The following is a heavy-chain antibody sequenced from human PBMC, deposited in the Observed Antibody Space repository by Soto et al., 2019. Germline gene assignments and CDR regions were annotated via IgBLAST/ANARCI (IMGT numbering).Heavy chain of an antibody. V-gene: IGHV4-31*03. CDR1: GASISSGGYY. Sequence: PSETLSLTCSVSGASISSGGYYWSWIRQHPGRGLEWIGYIYYSGSTYYNPSLKSRVTISVDTSKNQLSLKLSSVTAADTAVYYCARGGTMIVTGGGAFDIGGRGTRVTVS. CDR3: ARGGTMIVTGGGAFDI. J-gene: IGHJ3*02. D-gene: IGHD3-22*01. CDR2: IYYSGST.